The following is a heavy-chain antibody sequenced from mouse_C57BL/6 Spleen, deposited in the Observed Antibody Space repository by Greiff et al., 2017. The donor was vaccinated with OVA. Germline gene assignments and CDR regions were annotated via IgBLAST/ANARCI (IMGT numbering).Heavy chain of an antibody. D-gene: IGHD2-5*01. CDR3: ARNTYYSTYWYFDV. J-gene: IGHJ1*03. Sequence: QVQLQQSGPGLVQPSQSLSITCTVSGFSFTSYGVHWVRQSPGKGLEWLGGIWSGGSTDDNAAFISRLSISKDNSKSQVFFKMNRLQADDTAIYYCARNTYYSTYWYFDVWGTGTTVTVSS. V-gene: IGHV2-2*01. CDR2: IWSGGST. CDR1: GFSFTSYG.